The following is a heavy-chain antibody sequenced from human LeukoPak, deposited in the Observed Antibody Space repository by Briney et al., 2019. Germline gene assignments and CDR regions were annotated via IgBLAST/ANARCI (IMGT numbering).Heavy chain of an antibody. CDR1: KFTFSTFS. CDR2: ISGSGGYT. V-gene: IGHV3-23*01. CDR3: AKELPRLNYFDY. D-gene: IGHD2-21*01. Sequence: GGSLRLPCAASKFTFSTFSMSWVRQAPGKGLEWVSSISGSGGYTYYADSVKGRFTISRDNSKNTLYLQMNSPRAEDTAVYYCAKELPRLNYFDYWGQGTLVTVSS. J-gene: IGHJ4*02.